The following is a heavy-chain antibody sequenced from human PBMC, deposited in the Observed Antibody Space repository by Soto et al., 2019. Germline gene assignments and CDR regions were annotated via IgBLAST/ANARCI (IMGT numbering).Heavy chain of an antibody. CDR1: GYSFTSYW. D-gene: IGHD4-4*01. J-gene: IGHJ6*02. CDR2: IDPSDSYT. CDR3: ATGSNYEGYYYYGMDV. Sequence: GESLKISCQASGYSFTSYWISWVRQMPGKGLEWMGRIDPSDSYTNYSPSFQGHVTISADKSISTAYLQWSSLKASDTAMYYCATGSNYEGYYYYGMDVWGQGTTVTVSS. V-gene: IGHV5-10-1*01.